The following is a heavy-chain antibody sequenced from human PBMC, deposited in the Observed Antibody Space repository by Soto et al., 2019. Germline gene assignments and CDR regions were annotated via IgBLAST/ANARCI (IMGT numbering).Heavy chain of an antibody. V-gene: IGHV4-34*01. Sequence: SETLSLTCAVYGGSFSGYYWSWIRQPPGKGLEWIGEINHSGSTNYNPSLKSRVTISVDTSKNQFSLKLSSVTAADTAVYYCARGGGSGSYRLYYYYYGMDVWGQGTTVTVSS. CDR1: GGSFSGYY. CDR2: INHSGST. J-gene: IGHJ6*02. CDR3: ARGGGSGSYRLYYYYYGMDV. D-gene: IGHD3-10*01.